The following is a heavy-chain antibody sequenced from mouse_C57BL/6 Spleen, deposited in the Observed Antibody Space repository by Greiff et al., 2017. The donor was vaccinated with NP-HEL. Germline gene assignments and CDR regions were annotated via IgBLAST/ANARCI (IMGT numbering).Heavy chain of an antibody. Sequence: DVMLVESGGGLVKPGGSLKLSCAASGFTFSSYTMSWVRQTPEKRLEWVATISGGGGNTYYADSVKGRFTISRDNAKNTLYLQMSSLRSEDTAMYYCARQGGIITTVVGDYLDYWGQGTTLTVSS. J-gene: IGHJ2*01. CDR1: GFTFSSYT. CDR2: ISGGGGNT. D-gene: IGHD1-1*01. CDR3: ARQGGIITTVVGDYLDY. V-gene: IGHV5-9*01.